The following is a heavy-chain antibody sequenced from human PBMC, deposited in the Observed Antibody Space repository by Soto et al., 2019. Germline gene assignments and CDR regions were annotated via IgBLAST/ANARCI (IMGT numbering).Heavy chain of an antibody. V-gene: IGHV3-30-3*01. CDR2: ISYDGSNK. D-gene: IGHD3-22*01. CDR1: GFTFSSYA. Sequence: SGGSLRLSCAASGFTFSSYAMHWVRQAPGKGLEWVAVISYDGSNKYYADSVKGRFTISRDNSKNTLYLQMNSLRAEDTAVYYCARVRIIGVTPLDYWGQGTLVTVSS. CDR3: ARVRIIGVTPLDY. J-gene: IGHJ4*02.